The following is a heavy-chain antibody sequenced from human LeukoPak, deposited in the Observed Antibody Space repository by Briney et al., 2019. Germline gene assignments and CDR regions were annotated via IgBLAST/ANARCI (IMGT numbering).Heavy chain of an antibody. CDR2: ISWGGGST. CDR1: GFTFDDYA. Sequence: GGSLRLSCAASGFTFDDYAMHWVRQAPGKGLEWVSLISWGGGSTYYADSVKGRFTISRDNSKNSLYLQMNSLRAEDTALYYCAKDRGRRDGYNMDYWGQGTLVTVSS. CDR3: AKDRGRRDGYNMDY. J-gene: IGHJ4*02. D-gene: IGHD5-24*01. V-gene: IGHV3-43D*04.